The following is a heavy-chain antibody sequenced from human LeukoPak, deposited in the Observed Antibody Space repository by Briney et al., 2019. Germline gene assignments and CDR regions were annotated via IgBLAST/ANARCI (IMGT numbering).Heavy chain of an antibody. Sequence: GSLRLSCAASGFTFSSYWMHWVRQHPGKGLKWIGYVYYSGSTYYNPSLKSRVTISVDTSKNQFSLKLSSVTAADTAVYYCARHGYDFWSGFPQYYFDYWGQGTLVTVSS. V-gene: IGHV4-59*08. D-gene: IGHD3-3*01. CDR2: VYYSGST. CDR1: GFTFSSYW. CDR3: ARHGYDFWSGFPQYYFDY. J-gene: IGHJ4*02.